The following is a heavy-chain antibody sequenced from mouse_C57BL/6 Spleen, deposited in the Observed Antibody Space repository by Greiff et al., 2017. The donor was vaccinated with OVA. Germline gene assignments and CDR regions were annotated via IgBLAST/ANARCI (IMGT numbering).Heavy chain of an antibody. Sequence: QVQLQQSGAELVKPGASVKISCKASGYAFSSYWMNWVKQRPGRGLEWIGQIYPGDGATNYNGKFKGKATLTADKSSSTAYMQLSSLTSEDSAVYFCARWILRDYFDYWGQGTTLTVSS. CDR3: ARWILRDYFDY. CDR1: GYAFSSYW. J-gene: IGHJ2*01. CDR2: IYPGDGAT. D-gene: IGHD1-1*01. V-gene: IGHV1-80*01.